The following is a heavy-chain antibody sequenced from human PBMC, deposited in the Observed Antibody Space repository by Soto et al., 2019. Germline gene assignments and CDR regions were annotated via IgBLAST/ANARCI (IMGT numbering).Heavy chain of an antibody. D-gene: IGHD3-10*01. J-gene: IGHJ3*02. Sequence: EVQLVETGGGLIQPGGSLRLSCAASGLTVSSNYMNWDRQAPGKGLEWVSVLYSGGSTHYAGSVKGRFIISRDNSKNTLYLQMNSLRAEDTAVYYCARDRPGDEGDAFDIWGHGTMVTVSS. CDR3: ARDRPGDEGDAFDI. CDR1: GLTVSSNY. CDR2: LYSGGST. V-gene: IGHV3-53*02.